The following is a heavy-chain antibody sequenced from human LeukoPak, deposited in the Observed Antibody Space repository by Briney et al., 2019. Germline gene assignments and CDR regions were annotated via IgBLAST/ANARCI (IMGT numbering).Heavy chain of an antibody. CDR3: ARTTMVRGTYYMDV. D-gene: IGHD3-10*01. J-gene: IGHJ6*03. V-gene: IGHV4-34*01. CDR1: GGSLSFYY. Sequence: PSETLSLTCVVYGGSLSFYYWSWIRQSPGKGLEWIAEISQNGDSNYNPSLKSRVTISLDTSKNQFSLKLSSVTAADTAVYYCARTTMVRGTYYMDVWGKGTTVTISS. CDR2: ISQNGDS.